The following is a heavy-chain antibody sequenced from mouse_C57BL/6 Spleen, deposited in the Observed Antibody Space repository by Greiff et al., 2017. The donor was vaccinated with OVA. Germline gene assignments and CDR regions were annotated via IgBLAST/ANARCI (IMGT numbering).Heavy chain of an antibody. CDR1: GYTFTSYW. Sequence: VQLQQPGAELVMPGASVKLSCKASGYTFTSYWMHWVKQRPGQGLEWIGEIDPSDSYTNYNQKFKGKSTLTVDTSSSTAYMQLSSLTSEDSAVYYCARYYSNYFDYWGQGTTLTVSS. V-gene: IGHV1-69*01. D-gene: IGHD2-5*01. J-gene: IGHJ2*01. CDR2: IDPSDSYT. CDR3: ARYYSNYFDY.